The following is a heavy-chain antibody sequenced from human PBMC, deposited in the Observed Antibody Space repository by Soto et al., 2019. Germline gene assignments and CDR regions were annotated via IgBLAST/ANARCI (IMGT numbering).Heavy chain of an antibody. J-gene: IGHJ4*02. CDR1: GGSISSSTYS. D-gene: IGHD3-22*01. CDR2: IYSSGST. CDR3: ARLTSGYYANFDY. V-gene: IGHV4-39*01. Sequence: SETLSLTCTVSGGSISSSTYSWGWIRQPPGKGLEWIGNIYSSGSTYYNPSLKSRVTISVDTSKNQFSLNLSSVTAADTAVYYCARLTSGYYANFDYWGQGTLVTVSS.